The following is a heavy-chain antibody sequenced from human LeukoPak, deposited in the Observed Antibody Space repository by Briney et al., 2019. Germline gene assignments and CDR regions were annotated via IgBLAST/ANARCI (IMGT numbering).Heavy chain of an antibody. CDR2: MNPNSGNT. D-gene: IGHD6-6*01. Sequence: ASVKVSCKASGYTFTSYDINWVRQATGQGLEWMGWMNPNSGNTGYAQKFQGRVTMTGDASVSTAYMELSSLRSGDTAVYYCARGLPDTSSSFIVYFYYYMDVWGKGTTVTVSS. CDR3: ARGLPDTSSSFIVYFYYYMDV. J-gene: IGHJ6*03. V-gene: IGHV1-8*01. CDR1: GYTFTSYD.